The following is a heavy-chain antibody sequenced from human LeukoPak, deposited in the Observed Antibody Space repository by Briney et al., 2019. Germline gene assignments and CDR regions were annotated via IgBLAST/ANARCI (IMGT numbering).Heavy chain of an antibody. D-gene: IGHD4-11*01. V-gene: IGHV4-4*07. J-gene: IGHJ6*03. Sequence: PSETLSLTCTVYGGSISSYYWSWNRQPAGKGLEWIGLIYTGGSPNYHPPLKSRVTMSVDTSKNQFSLKLSSVTAADTAVYYCARAGDLTTYYYYYYYMDVWGKGTTVTVSS. CDR2: IYTGGSP. CDR3: ARAGDLTTYYYYYYYMDV. CDR1: GGSISSYY.